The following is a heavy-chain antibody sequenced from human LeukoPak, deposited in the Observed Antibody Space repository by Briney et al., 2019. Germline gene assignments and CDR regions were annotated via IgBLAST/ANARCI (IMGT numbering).Heavy chain of an antibody. CDR3: ARRTGSVTTPFRRPFDY. Sequence: SETLSLTCTVSGGSISSSSYYWGWIRQPPGKGLEWIGSIYYSGSTYYNPSLKSRVTISVDTSKNQFSLKLSSVTAADTAVYYCARRTGSVTTPFRRPFDYWGQGTLVTVSS. D-gene: IGHD4-17*01. CDR1: GGSISSSSYY. J-gene: IGHJ4*02. CDR2: IYYSGST. V-gene: IGHV4-39*07.